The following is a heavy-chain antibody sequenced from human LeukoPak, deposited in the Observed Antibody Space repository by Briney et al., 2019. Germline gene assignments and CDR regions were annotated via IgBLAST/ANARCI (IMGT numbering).Heavy chain of an antibody. D-gene: IGHD2-2*01. J-gene: IGHJ4*02. CDR1: GGSISSGGYY. CDR3: AREESEGTQLIDY. Sequence: SETLSLTCTVSGGSISSGGYYWSWIRQHPGKGLEWIGYIYYSGSTYYNPSLKSRVTISVDTSKNQFSLKLSPVTAADTAVYYCAREESEGTQLIDYWGQGTLVTVSS. CDR2: IYYSGST. V-gene: IGHV4-31*03.